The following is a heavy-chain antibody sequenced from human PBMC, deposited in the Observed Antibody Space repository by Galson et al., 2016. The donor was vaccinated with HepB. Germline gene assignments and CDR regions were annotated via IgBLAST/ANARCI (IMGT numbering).Heavy chain of an antibody. V-gene: IGHV3-53*01. CDR2: IYGGGST. D-gene: IGHD3-16*01. Sequence: SLRLSCAASGFSVNNNYMTWVRQAPGKGLEWVSVIYGGGSTYFADSVKGRFTMSRDTSKNTLYLQMNGLRAEDTAVYYCASHGGSPSGLLGATEGLDYWGLGTLVTVSS. CDR3: ASHGGSPSGLLGATEGLDY. CDR1: GFSVNNNY. J-gene: IGHJ4*02.